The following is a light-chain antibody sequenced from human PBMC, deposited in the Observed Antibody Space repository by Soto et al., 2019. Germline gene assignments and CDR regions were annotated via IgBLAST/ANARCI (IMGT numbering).Light chain of an antibody. CDR1: QSVSRY. J-gene: IGKJ2*01. CDR2: DAS. CDR3: QQRSNWPRT. Sequence: EIVLTQSPATLSLSPGDRATLSCRASQSVSRYLAWYQQKPGQAPRLLIYDASNRATGIPDRFGGSGSGTDYTLTISSLEPEDFAVYYCQQRSNWPRTFGQGTTLEIK. V-gene: IGKV3-11*01.